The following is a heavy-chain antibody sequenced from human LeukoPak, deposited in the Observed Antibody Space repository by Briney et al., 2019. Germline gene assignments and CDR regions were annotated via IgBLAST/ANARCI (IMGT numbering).Heavy chain of an antibody. V-gene: IGHV1-69*13. CDR1: GGTFSSYA. J-gene: IGHJ6*02. Sequence: ASVKVSCKASGGTFSSYAISWVRQAPGQGLEWMGGIIPIFGTANYAQKFQGRVTITADESTSTAYMELSSLRSEDTAVYYCARSQGVGYCSSTSCQENYYYYGMDVWGQGTTVTASS. CDR3: ARSQGVGYCSSTSCQENYYYYGMDV. CDR2: IIPIFGTA. D-gene: IGHD2-2*01.